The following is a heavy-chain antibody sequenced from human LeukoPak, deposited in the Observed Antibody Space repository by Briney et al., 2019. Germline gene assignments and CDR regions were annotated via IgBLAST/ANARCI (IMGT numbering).Heavy chain of an antibody. V-gene: IGHV3-21*04. D-gene: IGHD1-7*01. Sequence: PGGSLRLSCAVSGFIFSSYSMNWVRQAPGKGLEWVSSISSSSTYIYYADSVKGRFTIPRDNAKNSLYLQMNSLRAEDTAVYYCARDGAAYNWNYFTDRGAYYYYYMDVWGKGTTVTVSS. J-gene: IGHJ6*03. CDR3: ARDGAAYNWNYFTDRGAYYYYYMDV. CDR1: GFIFSSYS. CDR2: ISSSSTYI.